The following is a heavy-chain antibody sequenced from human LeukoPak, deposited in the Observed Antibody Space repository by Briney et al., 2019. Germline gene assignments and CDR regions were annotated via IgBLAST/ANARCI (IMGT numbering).Heavy chain of an antibody. CDR2: IYYSGST. D-gene: IGHD3-22*01. CDR3: ARHYYDSSGPLDY. V-gene: IGHV4-30-4*01. J-gene: IGHJ4*02. Sequence: SQTLSLTCTVSGGSISSGDYYWSWIRQPPGKGLEWIGYIYYSGSTNYNPSLKSRVTISVDTSKNQFSLKLSSVTAADTAVYYCARHYYDSSGPLDYWGQGTLVTVSS. CDR1: GGSISSGDYY.